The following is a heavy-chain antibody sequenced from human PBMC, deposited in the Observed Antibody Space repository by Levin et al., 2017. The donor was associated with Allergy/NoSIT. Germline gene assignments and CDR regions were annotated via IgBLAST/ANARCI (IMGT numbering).Heavy chain of an antibody. J-gene: IGHJ3*02. CDR3: ARAVAHLGDVFDI. D-gene: IGHD6-19*01. CDR1: GFTFSSYA. CDR2: ILNDGSNK. Sequence: PGESLKISCAASGFTFSSYAMNWVRQAPGKGLEWVAVILNDGSNKYYADSVKGRFTISRDNTKNTLYLQMNSLRAEDTALYYCARAVAHLGDVFDIWGQGTMVTVSS. V-gene: IGHV3-30*04.